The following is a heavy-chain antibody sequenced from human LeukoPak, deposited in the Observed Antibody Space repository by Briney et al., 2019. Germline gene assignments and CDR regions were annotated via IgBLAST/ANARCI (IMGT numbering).Heavy chain of an antibody. CDR1: GGSITTYY. Sequence: SETLSLTCTVSGGSITTYYWGWIRQPAGKGLEYIGRIYNSGTTNYNPSLKSRVTMSVDTSKNQFSLRLSSVTAADTAVYYCARLPLGYYYIDVWGKGTTVTVSS. V-gene: IGHV4-4*07. CDR2: IYNSGTT. CDR3: ARLPLGYYYIDV. J-gene: IGHJ6*03.